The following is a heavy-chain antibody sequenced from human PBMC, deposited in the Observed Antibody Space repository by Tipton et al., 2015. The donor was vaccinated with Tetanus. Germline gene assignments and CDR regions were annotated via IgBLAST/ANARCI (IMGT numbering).Heavy chain of an antibody. CDR2: IYYTGST. D-gene: IGHD2-21*01. V-gene: IGHV4-61*08. Sequence: TLSLTCTDSGGSIRSGDHQWSWIRQPPGKGLEWIGYIYYTGSTNYNPSLKSGVTISLDTSKNQFSLKLTSVSAADTAVYYCARRTGHSMDVVDYYYFGMDVWGQGTKVTVSS. CDR1: GGSIRSGDHQ. J-gene: IGHJ6*02. CDR3: ARRTGHSMDVVDYYYFGMDV.